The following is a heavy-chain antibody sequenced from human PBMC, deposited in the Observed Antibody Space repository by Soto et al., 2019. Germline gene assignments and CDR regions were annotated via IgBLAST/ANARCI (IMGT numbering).Heavy chain of an antibody. V-gene: IGHV3-23*01. CDR3: ARYCSSTSCQIRYGMDV. D-gene: IGHD2-2*01. Sequence: HPGGSLRLSCAASGFTFSSFAMSWVRQAPGKGLEWVSTISGSGGTTYYADSAKGRFTISRDNSKNTLYLQMNSLRAEDTAIYYCARYCSSTSCQIRYGMDVWGQGTTVTVSS. CDR2: ISGSGGTT. J-gene: IGHJ6*02. CDR1: GFTFSSFA.